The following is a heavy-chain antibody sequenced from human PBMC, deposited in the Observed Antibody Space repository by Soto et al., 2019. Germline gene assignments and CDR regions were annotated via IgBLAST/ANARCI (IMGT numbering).Heavy chain of an antibody. Sequence: EVQLVESGGGLVKPGGSLRLSCAASGFSFSTYSVNWVRQAPGKGLEWVSFISSGRSRIFYADSVKGRFTISRDNAKKSLYLQMNSLRVEDTDIYYCARDASVGATAAFDIWGQGTMVPVSS. V-gene: IGHV3-21*04. J-gene: IGHJ3*02. CDR1: GFSFSTYS. D-gene: IGHD1-26*01. CDR3: ARDASVGATAAFDI. CDR2: ISSGRSRI.